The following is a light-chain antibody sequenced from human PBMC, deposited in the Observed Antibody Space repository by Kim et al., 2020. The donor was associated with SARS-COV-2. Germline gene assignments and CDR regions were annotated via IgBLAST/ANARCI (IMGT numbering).Light chain of an antibody. CDR2: SAS. V-gene: IGKV1-17*03. Sequence: DIQMTQSPSAMSASVGDRVTITCRASQHIRSYLAWFQLKPGRAHQRLIYSASTLQTGVPSRFSGSGSGTEFTLTINSLQPEDFATYYCLQHHTYPHTFGQGTKLEI. CDR3: LQHHTYPHT. CDR1: QHIRSY. J-gene: IGKJ2*01.